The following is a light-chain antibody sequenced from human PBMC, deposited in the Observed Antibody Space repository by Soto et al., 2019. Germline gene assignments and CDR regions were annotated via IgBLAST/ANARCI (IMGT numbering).Light chain of an antibody. Sequence: QSVLTQSSSASASLGSSVKLTCTLSSGHSSNIIAWHQQQSGKAPRYLMKLEGSGSYNKGSGVPDRFSGSRSGADRSLTISNLQSEDEADYYCETWDSNTRVLGGGTKLTVL. CDR3: ETWDSNTRV. V-gene: IGLV4-60*03. CDR1: SGHSSNI. J-gene: IGLJ3*02. CDR2: LEGSGSY.